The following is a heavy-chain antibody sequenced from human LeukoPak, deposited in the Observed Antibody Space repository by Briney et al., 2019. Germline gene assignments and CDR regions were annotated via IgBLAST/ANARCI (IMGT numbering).Heavy chain of an antibody. CDR3: ARDHYYGSGLKGNWFDP. V-gene: IGHV1-46*01. D-gene: IGHD3-10*01. CDR1: GYTFTSYY. CDR2: INPSGGST. J-gene: IGHJ5*02. Sequence: ASVKVSCKASGYTFTSYYMHWVRQAPGQGLEWMGIINPSGGSTSYAQKFQGRVTMTRDTSTSTVYMELSSLRSEDTAVYYCARDHYYGSGLKGNWFDPWGQGTLVTVSS.